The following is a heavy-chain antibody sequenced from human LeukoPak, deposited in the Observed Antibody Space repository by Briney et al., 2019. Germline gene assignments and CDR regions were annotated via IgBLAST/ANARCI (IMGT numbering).Heavy chain of an antibody. J-gene: IGHJ4*02. Sequence: PGGSLRLSCAASGFTFSSYWMSWVRQAPGKGLEWVANIKQDGSEKYYVDSVKGRFTISRDNAKNSLYLQMNSLRAEDTAVYYCARIKDYYDSSGDFDYWGQGTLVTVSS. CDR1: GFTFSSYW. CDR2: IKQDGSEK. CDR3: ARIKDYYDSSGDFDY. D-gene: IGHD3-22*01. V-gene: IGHV3-7*01.